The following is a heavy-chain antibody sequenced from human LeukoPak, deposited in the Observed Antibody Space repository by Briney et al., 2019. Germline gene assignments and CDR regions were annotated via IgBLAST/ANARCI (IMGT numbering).Heavy chain of an antibody. CDR1: GYTFTAYY. D-gene: IGHD2-2*01. CDR3: ARESCSSANCYVRPLNWFDP. CDR2: ITPKFGGT. V-gene: IGHV1-2*02. J-gene: IGHJ5*02. Sequence: ASLKVSCKASGYTFTAYYIHWVRQAPEQGLEWVGWITPKFGGTNYAQKFQGRVTMTRDTSISTDYMELSRLTSDNTAVYYCARESCSSANCYVRPLNWFDPWGQGTLVSVSS.